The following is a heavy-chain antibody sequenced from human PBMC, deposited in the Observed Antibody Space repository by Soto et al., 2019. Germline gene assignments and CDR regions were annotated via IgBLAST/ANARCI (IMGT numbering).Heavy chain of an antibody. CDR3: TRRRDWTAMDPLDY. D-gene: IGHD5-18*01. CDR1: GFTFSDSA. CDR2: IRSKVNTYAT. V-gene: IGHV3-73*02. J-gene: IGHJ4*02. Sequence: EVQLVESGGGLVQPGGSLKLSCAASGFTFSDSAMHWVRQASGKGLEWVGRIRSKVNTYATIYAASVKGWFTISRDDSMNTAYLQMNSLKTEDTAVYYCTRRRDWTAMDPLDYWGQGTLVTVSS.